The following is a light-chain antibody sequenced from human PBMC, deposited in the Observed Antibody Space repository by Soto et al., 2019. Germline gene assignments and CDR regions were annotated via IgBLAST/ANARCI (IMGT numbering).Light chain of an antibody. V-gene: IGKV3-15*01. CDR1: QSVSGN. CDR3: QQYDNWPPWT. J-gene: IGKJ1*01. Sequence: EIVVTQFPATLSVSPGERATLSCRASQSVSGNLAWYQQKPGQAPRLLIYGASIRATDVPARFSGSGSGTEFTLTISSLQSEDFAVYYCQQYDNWPPWTFGQGTKVDIK. CDR2: GAS.